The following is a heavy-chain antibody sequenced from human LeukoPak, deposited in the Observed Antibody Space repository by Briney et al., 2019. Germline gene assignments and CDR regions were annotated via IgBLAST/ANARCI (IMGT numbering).Heavy chain of an antibody. Sequence: PGGSLRLSCAASGFTFSSYWMHWVRQGPGKGLVWVSRINSDGRSASYADSVKGRFTISRDNAKNSLYLQMNSLRAEDTAVYYCARDVAAAASHLDHWGQGILVTVSS. D-gene: IGHD2-15*01. CDR1: GFTFSSYW. CDR2: INSDGRSA. V-gene: IGHV3-74*01. J-gene: IGHJ4*02. CDR3: ARDVAAAASHLDH.